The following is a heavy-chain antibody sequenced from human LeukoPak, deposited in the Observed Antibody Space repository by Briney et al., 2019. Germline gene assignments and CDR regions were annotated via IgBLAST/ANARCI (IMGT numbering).Heavy chain of an antibody. CDR3: AKAPQVRGVTKHYYFDY. CDR2: INWNGGST. V-gene: IGHV3-20*04. D-gene: IGHD3-10*01. J-gene: IGHJ4*02. Sequence: PGGSLRLSCAASGFTFDDYGMSWVRQAPGKGLEWVSGINWNGGSTGYADSVKGRFTISRDNSKNTLYLQMNRLRAEDTAVYYCAKAPQVRGVTKHYYFDYWGQGTLVTVSS. CDR1: GFTFDDYG.